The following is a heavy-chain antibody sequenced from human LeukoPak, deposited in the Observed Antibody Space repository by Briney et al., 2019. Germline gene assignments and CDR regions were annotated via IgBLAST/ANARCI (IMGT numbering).Heavy chain of an antibody. Sequence: PGGSLKLSCAASGFNFSGSAMHWVRQAPGKGLEWVANIKEDGSEKYYVDSVKGRFTISRDNSKNTLYLQMNSLRAEDTAVYYCGGDERGLDYWGQGTLVTVSS. CDR1: GFNFSGSA. V-gene: IGHV3-7*03. D-gene: IGHD3-10*01. CDR2: IKEDGSEK. J-gene: IGHJ4*02. CDR3: GGDERGLDY.